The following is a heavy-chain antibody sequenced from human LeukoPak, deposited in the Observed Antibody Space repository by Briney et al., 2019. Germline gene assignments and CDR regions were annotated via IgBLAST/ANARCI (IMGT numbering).Heavy chain of an antibody. D-gene: IGHD2-2*01. J-gene: IGHJ4*02. Sequence: GASVKVSCKASGGTFSSYAISWVRQAPGQGLEWMGRIIPILGIANYAQKFQGRVTITADKSTSTAYMELNSLRAEDTALYYCAKLDCSSTSCAIDYWGQGTLVTVSS. CDR1: GGTFSSYA. CDR3: AKLDCSSTSCAIDY. V-gene: IGHV1-69*04. CDR2: IIPILGIA.